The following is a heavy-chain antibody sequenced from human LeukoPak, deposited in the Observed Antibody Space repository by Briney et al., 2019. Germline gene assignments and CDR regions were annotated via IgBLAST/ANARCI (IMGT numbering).Heavy chain of an antibody. Sequence: GGSLRLSCAASGFTFSSYWMSWVRQAPGKGLEWVANIKQDGSEKYYVDSVKGRFTISRDNAKNSLYLQMNSLRADDTALYYCAINPGDYDDFDYWGQGTLVTVSS. CDR1: GFTFSSYW. CDR2: IKQDGSEK. CDR3: AINPGDYDDFDY. J-gene: IGHJ4*02. V-gene: IGHV3-7*03. D-gene: IGHD4-17*01.